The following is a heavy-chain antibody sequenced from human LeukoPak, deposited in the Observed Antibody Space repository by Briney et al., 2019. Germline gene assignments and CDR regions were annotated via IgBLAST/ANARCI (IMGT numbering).Heavy chain of an antibody. Sequence: SGGSLRLSCAASGFTFSSYWMSWVRQAPGKGLEWVANIKQDGSEKYYVDSVKGRFTISRDNAKNSLYLQMNSLRAEDTAVYYCARGVYSSSSPPLGYWGQGTLVTVSS. V-gene: IGHV3-7*01. CDR1: GFTFSSYW. D-gene: IGHD6-6*01. CDR2: IKQDGSEK. J-gene: IGHJ4*02. CDR3: ARGVYSSSSPPLGY.